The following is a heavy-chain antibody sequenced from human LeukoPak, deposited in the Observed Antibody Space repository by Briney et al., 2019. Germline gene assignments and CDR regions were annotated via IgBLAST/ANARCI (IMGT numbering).Heavy chain of an antibody. D-gene: IGHD2-2*01. V-gene: IGHV3-23*01. CDR2: ISASGGTT. Sequence: GGSLRLSCTASQITFSSYVMSWVRQAPGKGLEWVSAISASGGTTYYADSVKGRFTISRDNSKNTLYLQTSSLRAEDTAVYYCAKEPREYCSSTSCPNWIDPWGQGTLVTVSS. J-gene: IGHJ5*02. CDR3: AKEPREYCSSTSCPNWIDP. CDR1: QITFSSYV.